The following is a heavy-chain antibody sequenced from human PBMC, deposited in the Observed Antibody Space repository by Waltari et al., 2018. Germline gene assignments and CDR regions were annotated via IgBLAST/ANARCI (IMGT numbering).Heavy chain of an antibody. J-gene: IGHJ4*02. CDR2: IYYSRST. D-gene: IGHD3-10*01. V-gene: IGHV4-39*01. Sequence: QLQLQESGPGLVMPSVTLSLTCTVSAGSISSSSYYWGWFCQRPGQGLEWMGSIYYSRSTYYNPSVKSRVTISVDTSKNQFSLKLSSVTAADTAVYYCAARGYYFDYWGQGTLVTVSS. CDR1: AGSISSSSYY. CDR3: AARGYYFDY.